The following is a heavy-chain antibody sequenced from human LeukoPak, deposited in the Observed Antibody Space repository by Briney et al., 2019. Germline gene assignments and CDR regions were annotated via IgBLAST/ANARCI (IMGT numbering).Heavy chain of an antibody. CDR2: ISYDGSNK. Sequence: GGSLRLSCAASGFTFSSYAMHWVRQAPGKGLEWVAVISYDGSNKYYADSVKGRFTISRDNSKNTLYLQMNSLRAEDTAVYYCAKVKDLYYYGSGSIDYWGQGTLVTVSS. CDR3: AKVKDLYYYGSGSIDY. V-gene: IGHV3-30-3*01. D-gene: IGHD3-10*01. J-gene: IGHJ4*02. CDR1: GFTFSSYA.